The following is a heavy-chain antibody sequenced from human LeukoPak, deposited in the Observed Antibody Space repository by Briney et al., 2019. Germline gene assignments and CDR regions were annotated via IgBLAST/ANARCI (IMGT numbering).Heavy chain of an antibody. CDR1: GYSFTSYW. CDR3: ARPDLAAAAPEYFQH. CDR2: IYPGDSDT. V-gene: IGHV5-51*01. Sequence: GESLKISCKGSGYSFTSYWIGWVRQMPGKGLEWMGIIYPGDSDTRYSPSFQGQVTISADKSISTTYLQWSSLKASDTAMYYCARPDLAAAAPEYFQHRGQGTLVTVSS. J-gene: IGHJ1*01. D-gene: IGHD6-13*01.